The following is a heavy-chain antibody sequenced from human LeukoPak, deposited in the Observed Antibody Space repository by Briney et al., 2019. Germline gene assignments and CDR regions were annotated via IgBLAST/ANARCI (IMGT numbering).Heavy chain of an antibody. D-gene: IGHD1-26*01. J-gene: IGHJ4*02. CDR2: INREGNEK. CDR1: GFAFSDYW. CDR3: ARVGTWELQRVFDF. V-gene: IGHV3-7*01. Sequence: GGSLRLSCATFGFAFSDYWMTWVRQVPGKGLEWVANINREGNEKYYVDSVKGRFTISRDNAKHSVDLQMDSLRVEDTAVYYCARVGTWELQRVFDFWGQGTLVTVSS.